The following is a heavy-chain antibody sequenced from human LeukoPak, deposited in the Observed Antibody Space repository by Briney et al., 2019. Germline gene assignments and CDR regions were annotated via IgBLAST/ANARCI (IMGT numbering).Heavy chain of an antibody. CDR2: ISGSGGST. J-gene: IGHJ4*02. CDR1: GFTVSINY. D-gene: IGHD4-17*01. CDR3: AKGSVTKNYFDY. V-gene: IGHV3-23*01. Sequence: GGSLRLSCAVAGFTVSINYMSWVRQAPGKGLEWVSAISGSGGSTYYADSVKGRFTISRDNSKNTLYLQMNSLRAEDTAVYYCAKGSVTKNYFDYWGQGTLVTVSS.